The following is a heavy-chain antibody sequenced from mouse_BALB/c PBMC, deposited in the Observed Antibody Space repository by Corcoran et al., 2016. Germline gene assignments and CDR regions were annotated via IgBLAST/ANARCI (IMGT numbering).Heavy chain of an antibody. CDR3: ARKIYDYGSRYWDV. V-gene: IGHV1-18*01. J-gene: IGHJ1*01. D-gene: IGHD1-1*01. CDR1: GYTFTDYN. Sequence: EVLLQQSGPELVKPGASVKIPCKASGYTFTDYNMDWVKQSHGKSLEWIGDINPNNGGTIYNQKFKGKATLTVDKSSSTAYMELRRLTSEDTAVYYWARKIYDYGSRYWDVGGEGTTFTASP. CDR2: INPNNGGT.